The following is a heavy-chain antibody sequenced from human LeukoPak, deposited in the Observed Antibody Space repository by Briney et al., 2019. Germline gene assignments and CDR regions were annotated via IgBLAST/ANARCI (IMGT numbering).Heavy chain of an antibody. CDR3: AREWGALGATSDY. J-gene: IGHJ4*02. V-gene: IGHV3-21*01. CDR2: ISYSSSYI. Sequence: GGSLRLSCAASGFTFSNYGMNWVRQAPGKGLEWVSSISYSSSYIYYADSVKGRFTISRDNAKNSLYLQMNSLRAEDTAVYYCAREWGALGATSDYWGQGTLVTVSS. CDR1: GFTFSNYG. D-gene: IGHD1-26*01.